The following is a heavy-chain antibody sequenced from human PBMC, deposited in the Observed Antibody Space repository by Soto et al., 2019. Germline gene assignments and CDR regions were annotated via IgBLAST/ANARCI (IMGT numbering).Heavy chain of an antibody. CDR3: ARAAAVAKGLDY. V-gene: IGHV4-34*01. CDR1: GGSFSGYY. J-gene: IGHJ4*02. CDR2: INHSGST. Sequence: SETLSLTCAVYGGSFSGYYWSWIRQPPGKGLEWIGEINHSGSTNYNPSLKSRVTISVDTSKNQFSPKLSSVTAADTAVYYCARAAAVAKGLDYWGQGTLVTVSS. D-gene: IGHD6-19*01.